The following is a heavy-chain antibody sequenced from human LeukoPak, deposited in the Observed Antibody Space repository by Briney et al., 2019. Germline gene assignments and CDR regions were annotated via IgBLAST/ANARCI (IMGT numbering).Heavy chain of an antibody. J-gene: IGHJ3*02. CDR3: ARDYYDSSGDAFDI. CDR1: GYTFTSYY. D-gene: IGHD3-22*01. V-gene: IGHV1-2*04. CDR2: INPNSGGT. Sequence: ASVKVSCKASGYTFTSYYMHWVRQAPGQGLEWMGWINPNSGGTNYAQKFQGWVTMTRDTSISTAYMELSRLRSDDTAVYYCARDYYDSSGDAFDIWGQGTMVTVSS.